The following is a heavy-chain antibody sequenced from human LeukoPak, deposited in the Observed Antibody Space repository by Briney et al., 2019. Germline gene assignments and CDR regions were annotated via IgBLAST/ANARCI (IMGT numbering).Heavy chain of an antibody. CDR2: IYYSGST. V-gene: IGHV4-34*11. D-gene: IGHD6-13*01. J-gene: IGHJ4*02. Sequence: SETLSLTCAVYGGSFSGYYWSWIRQPPGKGLEWIGYIYYSGSTYYNPSLKSRVTISVDTSKNQSSLKLSSVTAADTAVYYCARAYSSSWYGPFDYWGQGTLVTVSS. CDR1: GGSFSGYY. CDR3: ARAYSSSWYGPFDY.